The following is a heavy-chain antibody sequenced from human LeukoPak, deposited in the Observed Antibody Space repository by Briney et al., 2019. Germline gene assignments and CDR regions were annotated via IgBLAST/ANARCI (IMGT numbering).Heavy chain of an antibody. J-gene: IGHJ5*02. Sequence: SVKVSCEASGGTFSSYAISWVRQAPGQGLEWMGRIIPIFGTANYAQKFQGRVTITTDESASTAYMELSSLGSEDTAVYYCAREGSGESGFDPWGQGTLVTVSS. V-gene: IGHV1-69*05. D-gene: IGHD3-10*01. CDR1: GGTFSSYA. CDR3: AREGSGESGFDP. CDR2: IIPIFGTA.